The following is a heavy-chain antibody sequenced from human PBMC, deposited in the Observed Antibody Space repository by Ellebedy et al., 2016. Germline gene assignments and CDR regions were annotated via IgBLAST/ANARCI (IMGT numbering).Heavy chain of an antibody. V-gene: IGHV3-21*01. CDR3: ARGVGGTSLNWFDP. Sequence: GESLKISCEASGFTFSGYSMNWVRQAPGKGLEWVSSITSSGDYIYYADSVKGRFTISRDNAKNSLYLQMNSLRAEDTAVYYCARGVGGTSLNWFDPWGQGTLVTVSS. J-gene: IGHJ5*02. CDR1: GFTFSGYS. D-gene: IGHD3-16*01. CDR2: ITSSGDYI.